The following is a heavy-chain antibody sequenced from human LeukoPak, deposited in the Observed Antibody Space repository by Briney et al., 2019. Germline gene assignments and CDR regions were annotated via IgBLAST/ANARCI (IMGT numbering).Heavy chain of an antibody. CDR3: ARVSYYYDSSGPLGY. CDR2: IIPIFGTA. CDR1: GGTFSSYA. D-gene: IGHD3-22*01. Sequence: AASVKVSCKASGGTFSSYAISWVRQAPGQGLEWMGGIIPIFGTANYAQKFQGRVTITADESTSTAYMELSSLRSEDTAVYYCARVSYYYDSSGPLGYWGQGTLVTVSS. J-gene: IGHJ4*02. V-gene: IGHV1-69*13.